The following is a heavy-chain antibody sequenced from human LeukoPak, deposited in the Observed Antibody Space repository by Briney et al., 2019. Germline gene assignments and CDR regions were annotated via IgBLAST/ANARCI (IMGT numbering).Heavy chain of an antibody. V-gene: IGHV4-39*07. Sequence: SETLSLTCTVSGDSISSGSYYWGWIRQPPGKWLEWIASIYYAGSTYYNPSLKSRVTISVDTSKNQFSLKLSSVTAADTAVYFCASTAAAGTEGYWGQGTLVTVSS. D-gene: IGHD6-13*01. CDR1: GDSISSGSYY. J-gene: IGHJ4*02. CDR2: IYYAGST. CDR3: ASTAAAGTEGY.